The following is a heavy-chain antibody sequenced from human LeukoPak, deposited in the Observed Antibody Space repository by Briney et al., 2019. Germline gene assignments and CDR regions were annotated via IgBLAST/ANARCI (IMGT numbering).Heavy chain of an antibody. Sequence: PGGSLRLSCAASGLSFSTFAMSWVRQGPATGLEWVSSIRGNGETFYADSVQGRFTISRDTAENTLSLQMNSLRDEDTAVYYCARASGSSSWAYSWGQGTLVTVSS. CDR1: GLSFSTFA. CDR3: ARASGSSSWAYS. D-gene: IGHD6-6*01. CDR2: IRGNGET. V-gene: IGHV3-23*01. J-gene: IGHJ4*02.